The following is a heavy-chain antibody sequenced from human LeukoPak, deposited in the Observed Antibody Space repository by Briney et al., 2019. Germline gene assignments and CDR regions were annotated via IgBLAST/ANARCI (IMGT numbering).Heavy chain of an antibody. V-gene: IGHV4-4*02. Sequence: SGTLSLTCAVSGGSIIRNNWWSWVRQPPGKGLEWIGVIYHSVSTNYNPSLKSRVTISLDKSNTQFSLKLNSVTAADTAVYYCATSFTTWYFFDSWGQGTLVTVSS. D-gene: IGHD1-14*01. J-gene: IGHJ4*02. CDR1: GGSIIRNNW. CDR3: ATSFTTWYFFDS. CDR2: IYHSVST.